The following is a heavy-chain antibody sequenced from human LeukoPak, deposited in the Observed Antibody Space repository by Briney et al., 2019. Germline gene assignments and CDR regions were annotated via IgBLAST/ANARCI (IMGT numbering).Heavy chain of an antibody. D-gene: IGHD3-10*01. CDR1: GFIFSDYY. CDR3: AKEGLLWFAENFDY. Sequence: PGGSLRLSCTTSGFIFSDYYMSWVRQAPGKGLEWVSAISGSGGSTYYADSVKGRFTISRDNSKNTLYLQMNSLRAEDTAVYYCAKEGLLWFAENFDYWGQGTLVTVSS. V-gene: IGHV3-23*01. J-gene: IGHJ4*02. CDR2: ISGSGGST.